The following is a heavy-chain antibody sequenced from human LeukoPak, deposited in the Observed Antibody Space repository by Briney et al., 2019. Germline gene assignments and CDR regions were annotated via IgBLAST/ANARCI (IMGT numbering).Heavy chain of an antibody. CDR3: TTSYTGGEDY. Sequence: GGSLRLSCAASGFAASGFTFRSAWMSRVRQTPGKGLEWVGRIKSKNNGGTADYAAPVKGRFTFSRDDSKNTLYLQMNSLKIEDTAVYYCTTSYTGGEDYWGQGTLVTVSS. CDR2: IKSKNNGGTA. V-gene: IGHV3-15*01. J-gene: IGHJ4*02. D-gene: IGHD3-10*01. CDR1: GFTFRSAW.